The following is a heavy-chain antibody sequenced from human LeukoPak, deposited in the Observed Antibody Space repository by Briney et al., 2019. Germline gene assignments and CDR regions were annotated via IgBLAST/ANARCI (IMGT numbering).Heavy chain of an antibody. V-gene: IGHV3-33*01. CDR2: IWYDGSNK. CDR1: GFTFSSYG. D-gene: IGHD3-3*01. Sequence: GRSLRLSCAASGFTFSSYGMDWVRQAPGKGLEWVAVIWYDGSNKYYADSVEGRFTISRDNSKNTLYLQMDSLRAEDTAVYYCARDRAWNYFDYWGQGTLVTVSS. J-gene: IGHJ4*02. CDR3: ARDRAWNYFDY.